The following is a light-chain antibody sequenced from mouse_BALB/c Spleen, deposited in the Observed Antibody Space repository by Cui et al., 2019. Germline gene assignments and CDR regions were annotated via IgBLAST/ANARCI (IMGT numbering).Light chain of an antibody. CDR1: SSVSSSY. CDR3: QQWSGYPFT. CDR2: RTS. V-gene: IGKV4-58*01. Sequence: ENLLTQSPAILAASLGQNATMTCSASSSVSSSYLHWYQQESGASPKPLIHRTSNLASGVPARFSGSGSGTSYSLTISSVEAEDDATYYCQQWSGYPFTFGSGTKLEIK. J-gene: IGKJ4*01.